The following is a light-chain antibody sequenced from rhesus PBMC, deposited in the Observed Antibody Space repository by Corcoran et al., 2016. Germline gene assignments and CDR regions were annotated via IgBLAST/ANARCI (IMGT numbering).Light chain of an antibody. CDR2: AAT. J-gene: IGKJ3*01. CDR3: LQDYTTPFT. Sequence: DIQMTQSPSSLSASVGDRVTVTCRASQGINKELSWYQQKPGKTPTLMIYAATILQTGVSSRFSGSGSGTSYTLTISSLQPEDVATYYCLQDYTTPFTFGPGTKLDIK. V-gene: IGKV1-94*01. CDR1: QGINKE.